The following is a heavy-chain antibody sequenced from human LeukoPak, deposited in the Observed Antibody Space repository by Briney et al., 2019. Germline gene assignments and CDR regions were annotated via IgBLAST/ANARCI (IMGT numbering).Heavy chain of an antibody. V-gene: IGHV3-43*01. CDR1: GFTFSSYA. CDR3: AKDPTRSGYSYGSD. J-gene: IGHJ4*02. CDR2: ISWDGGST. D-gene: IGHD5-18*01. Sequence: GGSLRLSCAASGFTFSSYAMSWVRQAPGKGLEWVSLISWDGGSTYYADSVKGRFTISRDNSKNSLYLQMNSLRTEDTALYYCAKDPTRSGYSYGSDWGQGTLVTVSS.